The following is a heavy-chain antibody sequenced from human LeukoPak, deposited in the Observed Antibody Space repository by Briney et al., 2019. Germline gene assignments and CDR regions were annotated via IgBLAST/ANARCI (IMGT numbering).Heavy chain of an antibody. V-gene: IGHV4-39*01. CDR3: ARHQHQQPHDS. D-gene: IGHD6-13*01. CDR2: IGYSGTT. Sequence: SETLSLTCTVSGGSISSSDQCWDGLGQRQGGGGGWIVYIGYSGTTYDNPARRSRITRTVNTTKNQFSLKLTSVTVADSAVYYCARHQHQQPHDSWGQGTLVTVSS. CDR1: GGSISSSDQC. J-gene: IGHJ4*02.